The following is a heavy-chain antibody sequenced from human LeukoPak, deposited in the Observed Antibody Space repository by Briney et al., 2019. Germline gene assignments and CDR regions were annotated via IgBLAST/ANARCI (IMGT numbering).Heavy chain of an antibody. CDR1: GFTFSSYW. V-gene: IGHV3-7*01. CDR2: IKQDGSEK. Sequence: GGSLRLSCAASGFTFSSYWMGWVRQAPGKGLEWVANIKQDGSEKYYVDSVKGRFTISRDNAKNSLYLQMNSLRAEDTAVYYCARLKVGATSYYGMDVWGQGTTVTVSS. J-gene: IGHJ6*02. D-gene: IGHD1-26*01. CDR3: ARLKVGATSYYGMDV.